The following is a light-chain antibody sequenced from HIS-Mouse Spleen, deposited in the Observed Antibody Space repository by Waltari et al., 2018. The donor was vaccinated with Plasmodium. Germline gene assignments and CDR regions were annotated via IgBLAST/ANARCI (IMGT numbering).Light chain of an antibody. V-gene: IGKV3-15*01. Sequence: ETVMTQSPATLSVSTGERATLSCRASQSVSSNLAWYQQKPGQAPRLLIYGASTRATGIPARFSGSGSGTEFTLTISSLQSEDFAVYYCQQYNNWSFTFGPGTKVDIK. J-gene: IGKJ3*01. CDR1: QSVSSN. CDR2: GAS. CDR3: QQYNNWSFT.